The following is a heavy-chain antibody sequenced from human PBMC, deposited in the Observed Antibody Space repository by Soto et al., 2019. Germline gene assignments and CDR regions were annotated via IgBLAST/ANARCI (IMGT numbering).Heavy chain of an antibody. CDR2: INPSSGDT. D-gene: IGHD5-12*01. CDR3: ARERYSDYNLFDY. J-gene: IGHJ4*02. CDR1: GYTFTNHY. Sequence: XSVKVSCEASGYTFTNHYLHWVRQAPGQGLQWMGWINPSSGDTNYAQQFQGLVTMTRDTSISTAYMELRSLRSDDTAVYYCARERYSDYNLFDYWGQGALVTV. V-gene: IGHV1-2*04.